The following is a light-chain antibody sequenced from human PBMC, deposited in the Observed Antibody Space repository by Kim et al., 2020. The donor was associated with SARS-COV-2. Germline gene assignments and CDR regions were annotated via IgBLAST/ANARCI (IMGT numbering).Light chain of an antibody. Sequence: DIQMTQSPSTLSASVGDRVTITCRASQTLSSWLAWYQQKPGKAPKLLIYKASSLESGVPSRFSGSGSGTEFTLTISSLQPDDFATYYCQQYNSYPLTFGVGTKVEI. CDR2: KAS. J-gene: IGKJ4*01. V-gene: IGKV1-5*03. CDR1: QTLSSW. CDR3: QQYNSYPLT.